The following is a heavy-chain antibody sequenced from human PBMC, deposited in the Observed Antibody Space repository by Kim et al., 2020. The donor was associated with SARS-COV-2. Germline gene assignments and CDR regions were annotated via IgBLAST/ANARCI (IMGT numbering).Heavy chain of an antibody. V-gene: IGHV3-23*01. J-gene: IGHJ6*02. CDR3: AKDRNGAYYYYGMDV. D-gene: IGHD1-1*01. Sequence: DSVEGRFTISRDNSKNTLYLQMNSLRAEDTAVYYCAKDRNGAYYYYGMDVWGQGTTVTVSS.